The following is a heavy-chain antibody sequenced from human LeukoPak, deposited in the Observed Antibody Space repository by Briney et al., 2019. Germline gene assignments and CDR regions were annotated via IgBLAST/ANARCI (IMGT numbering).Heavy chain of an antibody. CDR3: ARRPLVLRFLEWLL. V-gene: IGHV4-39*01. D-gene: IGHD3-3*01. J-gene: IGHJ4*02. CDR2: IYYSGST. CDR1: GGSFSGYY. Sequence: PSETLSLTCAVYGGSFSGYYWGWIRQPPGKGLEWIGSIYYSGSTYYNPSLKRRVTISADTSKNQFSLKLSSVTAADTAVYYCARRPLVLRFLEWLLWGQGTLVTVSS.